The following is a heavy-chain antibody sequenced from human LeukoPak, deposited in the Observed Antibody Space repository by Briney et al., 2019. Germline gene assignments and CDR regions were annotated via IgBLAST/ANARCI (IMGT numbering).Heavy chain of an antibody. CDR1: GFTFSSYA. CDR2: ISGSGGST. D-gene: IGHD3-10*01. Sequence: GGSLRLSCAASGFTFSSYAMSWVRQAPGKGLEWVSAISGSGGSTYYADSVKGRFTISRDNSKNTLYLQMNSLRAEDTAVYYWWETVLVPGVITYFFDFWGQGTLVTVSS. CDR3: WETVLVPGVITYFFDF. V-gene: IGHV3-23*01. J-gene: IGHJ4*01.